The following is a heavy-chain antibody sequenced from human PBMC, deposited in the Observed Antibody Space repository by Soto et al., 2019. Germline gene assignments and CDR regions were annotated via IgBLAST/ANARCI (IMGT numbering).Heavy chain of an antibody. D-gene: IGHD3-9*01. CDR3: AKPLSALYYDILTGFPGTIDY. CDR2: ISGSGGST. V-gene: IGHV3-23*01. CDR1: GFTFSSYA. Sequence: GGSLRLSCAASGFTFSSYAMSWVRQAPGKGLEWVSAISGSGGSTYYADSVKGRFTISRDNSKNTLYLQMNSLRAEDTAVYYCAKPLSALYYDILTGFPGTIDYWGQGTLVTVSS. J-gene: IGHJ4*02.